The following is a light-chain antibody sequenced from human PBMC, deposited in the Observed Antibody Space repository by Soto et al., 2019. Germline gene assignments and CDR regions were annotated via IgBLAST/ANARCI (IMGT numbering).Light chain of an antibody. J-gene: IGLJ1*01. CDR1: SSDVGDYNY. V-gene: IGLV2-14*03. Sequence: QSVLTQPASVSGSPGQSITISCTGTSSDVGDYNYVSWFQQHPGKAPKLMIYDVSNRPSGVSNRFSGSKSGNTASLTISGLQAEDEADYYCSSYESSSSPEVFGTGTKLTVL. CDR3: SSYESSSSPEV. CDR2: DVS.